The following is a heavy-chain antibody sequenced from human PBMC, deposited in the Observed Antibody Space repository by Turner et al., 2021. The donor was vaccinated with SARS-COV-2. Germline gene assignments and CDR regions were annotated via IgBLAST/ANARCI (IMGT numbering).Heavy chain of an antibody. CDR1: GYTFTSYG. V-gene: IGHV1-18*01. J-gene: IGHJ6*02. D-gene: IGHD3-10*01. CDR3: ARAYGSGSYGHYYGMDV. Sequence: QVQLVQSGAEVKKPGASLKVSCKASGYTFTSYGISWVRQAPGQGLEWMGWISAYNGYTNYAQKLQGRVTMTTDTSTSTAYMELRSLRSDDTAVYYCARAYGSGSYGHYYGMDVWGQGTTVTVSS. CDR2: ISAYNGYT.